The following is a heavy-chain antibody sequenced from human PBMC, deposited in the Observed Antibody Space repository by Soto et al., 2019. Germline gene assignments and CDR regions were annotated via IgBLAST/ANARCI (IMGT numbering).Heavy chain of an antibody. D-gene: IGHD5-18*01. V-gene: IGHV3-30-3*01. CDR3: ASAAGPTATDAFDI. CDR1: GFTFSSYA. CDR2: ISYDGSNK. J-gene: IGHJ3*02. Sequence: TGGSLRLSCAASGFTFSSYAMHWVRQAPGKGLEWVAVISYDGSNKYYADSVKGRFTISRDNSKNTLYLQMNSLRAEDTAVYYCASAAGPTATDAFDIWGQGTMVT.